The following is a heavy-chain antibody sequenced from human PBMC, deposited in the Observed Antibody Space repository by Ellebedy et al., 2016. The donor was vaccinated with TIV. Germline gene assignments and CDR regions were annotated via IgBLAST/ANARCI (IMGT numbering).Heavy chain of an antibody. CDR3: ARAGALYNYAPGSFDY. Sequence: GESLKISCAASGFNFRSYWMTWVRQAPGKGLEWVAKIRQEGDEIYYVESVKGRFTISRDNAKNSLSLQMKGLRGEDTAVYFCARAGALYNYAPGSFDYWGQGVLVTVSS. CDR2: IRQEGDEI. V-gene: IGHV3-7*01. J-gene: IGHJ4*02. CDR1: GFNFRSYW. D-gene: IGHD2-2*01.